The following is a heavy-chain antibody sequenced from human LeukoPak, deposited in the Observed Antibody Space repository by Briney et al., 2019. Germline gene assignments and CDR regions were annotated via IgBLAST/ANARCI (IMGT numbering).Heavy chain of an antibody. Sequence: ASVKVSCTTSGYIFTDYYIHWVRQAPGQGLEWVGWIHPNSGGTKYAQSFQGRVTMTRDTSISTAYMELSSLRSDDTAVYYCAREKIGSGYDQDLDYWGQGTLVTVSS. CDR1: GYIFTDYY. CDR2: IHPNSGGT. V-gene: IGHV1-2*02. CDR3: AREKIGSGYDQDLDY. D-gene: IGHD5-12*01. J-gene: IGHJ4*02.